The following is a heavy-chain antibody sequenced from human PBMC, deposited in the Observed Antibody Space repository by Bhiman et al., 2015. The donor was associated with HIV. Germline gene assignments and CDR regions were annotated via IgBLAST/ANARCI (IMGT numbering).Heavy chain of an antibody. CDR3: VKDSRPLYSSSSGHYYYYGMDV. CDR2: IRYDGSHK. V-gene: IGHV3-30*02. CDR1: GFTFSSNY. Sequence: VQLVESGGGLVKPGGSLRLSCAASGFTFSSNYMNWVRQAPGKGLEWVAFIRYDGSHKYYADSVKGRFTISRDNSQNTLYLQMNSLRAEDTAVYFCVKDSRPLYSSSSGHYYYYGMDVWGQGP. D-gene: IGHD6-6*01. J-gene: IGHJ6*02.